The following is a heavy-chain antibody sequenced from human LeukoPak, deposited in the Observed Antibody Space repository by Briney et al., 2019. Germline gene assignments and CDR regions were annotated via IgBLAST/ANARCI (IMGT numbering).Heavy chain of an antibody. Sequence: GWSLRLSCAASGFTFSSHWMHWVRHEPGKGLVWVSRIQGDGSTTHYADCVKGRFTISRDNAKNTLYLQMNSLRVEDSAVYYCAREHRGVRPTVDVWGQGSLVTVSS. D-gene: IGHD2-8*02. CDR2: IQGDGSTT. CDR3: AREHRGVRPTVDV. V-gene: IGHV3-74*01. CDR1: GFTFSSHW. J-gene: IGHJ4*02.